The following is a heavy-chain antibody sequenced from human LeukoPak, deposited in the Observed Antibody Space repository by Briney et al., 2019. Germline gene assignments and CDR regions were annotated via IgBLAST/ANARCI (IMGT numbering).Heavy chain of an antibody. CDR3: ARSIYSGYGIGDFDY. CDR2: IYYSWST. CDR1: VGSLSSGGYY. V-gene: IGHV4-31*03. Sequence: SQTLSLTCTVSVGSLSSGGYYCSWIRRHPGEGLEWIGYIYYSWSTYYNPSLKSRVTISVDTSKNQYSLKLSSVTAADTAVYYCARSIYSGYGIGDFDYWGQGTLVTVSS. D-gene: IGHD5-12*01. J-gene: IGHJ4*02.